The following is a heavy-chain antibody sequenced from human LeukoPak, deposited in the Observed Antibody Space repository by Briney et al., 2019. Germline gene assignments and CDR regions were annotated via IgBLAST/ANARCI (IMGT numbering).Heavy chain of an antibody. D-gene: IGHD1-7*01. Sequence: PGGSLRLSCAASGFTFSSYEMNWVRQAPGKGLEWVSYISTSGSIIYYAVPVKGRFTISRDNAKNSLYLQMNSLRAEDTAVYYCAREYFETGTSTYYSYGMDVWGQGTTVTVSS. CDR3: AREYFETGTSTYYSYGMDV. J-gene: IGHJ6*02. V-gene: IGHV3-48*03. CDR1: GFTFSSYE. CDR2: ISTSGSII.